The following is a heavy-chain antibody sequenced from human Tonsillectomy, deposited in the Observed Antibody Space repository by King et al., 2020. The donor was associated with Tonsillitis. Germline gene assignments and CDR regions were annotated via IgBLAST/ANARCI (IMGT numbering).Heavy chain of an antibody. CDR1: GFTFNNYA. D-gene: IGHD6-13*01. CDR2: ISGGGGSI. J-gene: IGHJ4*02. V-gene: IGHV3-23*04. Sequence: VQLVESGGGLVQPGGSLRLSCAASGFTFNNYAMSWVRQAPGKGLEWGSGISGGGGSIYYADPVKGRFTISRENSKNTVYLQMNSLRAEDTAIYYCAKEFGYSNLYYFDNRGQGTLVTVSS. CDR3: AKEFGYSNLYYFDN.